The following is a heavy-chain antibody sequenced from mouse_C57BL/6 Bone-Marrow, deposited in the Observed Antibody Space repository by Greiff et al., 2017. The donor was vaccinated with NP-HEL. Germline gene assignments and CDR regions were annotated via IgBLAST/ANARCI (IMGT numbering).Heavy chain of an antibody. D-gene: IGHD1-1*01. CDR3: ARDDRGSRFAY. Sequence: DVHLVESEGGLVQPGSSMKLSCTASGFTFSDYYMAWVRQVPEKGLEWVANINYDGSSTYYLDSLKSRFIISRDNAKNILYLQMSSLKSEDTATYYCARDDRGSRFAYWGQGTLVTVSA. CDR1: GFTFSDYY. J-gene: IGHJ3*01. V-gene: IGHV5-16*01. CDR2: INYDGSST.